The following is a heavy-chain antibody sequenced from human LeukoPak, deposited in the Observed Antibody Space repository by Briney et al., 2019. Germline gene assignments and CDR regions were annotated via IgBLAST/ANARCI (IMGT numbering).Heavy chain of an antibody. Sequence: RASVKVSCKASGGTFSSYAISWVRQAPGQGLEWMGRIIPILGIANYAQKFQGRVTITADKSTSTAYMELSSLRSEDTAVYYCARARGYDSSLTYFDYWGQGTLVTVSS. D-gene: IGHD3-22*01. CDR3: ARARGYDSSLTYFDY. V-gene: IGHV1-69*04. CDR1: GGTFSSYA. J-gene: IGHJ4*02. CDR2: IIPILGIA.